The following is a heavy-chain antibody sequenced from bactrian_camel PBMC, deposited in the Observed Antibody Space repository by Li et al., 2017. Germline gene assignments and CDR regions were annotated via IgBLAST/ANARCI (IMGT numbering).Heavy chain of an antibody. CDR1: GFTFSTYA. CDR3: ARPRGRIDGTSTDL. Sequence: DVQLVESGGGLVQPGGSLRLSCVASGFTFSTYAMSWVRQAPGKALEWVSSIYGSGGGAVYADSVNGRFTISRDNARNTLYLQLNSLKTEDTAMYYCARPRGRIDGTSTDLRGQGTQVTVS. CDR2: IYGSGGGA. D-gene: IGHD6*01. J-gene: IGHJ4*01. V-gene: IGHV3S42*01.